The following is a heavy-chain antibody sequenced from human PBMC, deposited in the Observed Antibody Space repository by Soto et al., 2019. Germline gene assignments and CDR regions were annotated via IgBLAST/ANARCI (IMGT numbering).Heavy chain of an antibody. CDR1: GFTFSSYG. J-gene: IGHJ4*02. CDR3: ARGRLQLERPIAYYFDY. Sequence: GGSLRLSCAASGFTFSSYGMHWVRQAPGKGLEWVAVIWYDGSNKYYADSVKGRFTISRDNSKNTLYLQMNSLRAEDTAVYYCARGRLQLERPIAYYFDYWGQGTLVTVSS. D-gene: IGHD1-1*01. CDR2: IWYDGSNK. V-gene: IGHV3-33*01.